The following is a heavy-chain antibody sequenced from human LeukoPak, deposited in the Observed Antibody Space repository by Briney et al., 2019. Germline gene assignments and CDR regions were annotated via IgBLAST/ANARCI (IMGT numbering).Heavy chain of an antibody. D-gene: IGHD1-26*01. CDR3: ASRELGY. J-gene: IGHJ4*02. Sequence: GASVKVSCKTSGYTFTGYFMHWVRQAPGQGLEWLGWINPDSGVTKYAQKFQGRVTMTRDTSISTAYMELSRLRSDDTAVYYCASRELGYWGQGTLVTASS. CDR1: GYTFTGYF. CDR2: INPDSGVT. V-gene: IGHV1-2*02.